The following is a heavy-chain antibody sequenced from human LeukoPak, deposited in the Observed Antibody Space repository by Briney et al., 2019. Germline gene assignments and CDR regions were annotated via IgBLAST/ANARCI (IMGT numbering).Heavy chain of an antibody. Sequence: GGSLRLSCAASGFTFSSYEMNWVRQAPGKGLEWVSYISGSGSAIYYADSVKGRFTISRDNSKNTLYLQMSSLRADDTAVYYCARDFLWGSGSRWGQGTLVTVSS. V-gene: IGHV3-48*03. J-gene: IGHJ4*02. CDR3: ARDFLWGSGSR. CDR2: ISGSGSAI. D-gene: IGHD3-10*01. CDR1: GFTFSSYE.